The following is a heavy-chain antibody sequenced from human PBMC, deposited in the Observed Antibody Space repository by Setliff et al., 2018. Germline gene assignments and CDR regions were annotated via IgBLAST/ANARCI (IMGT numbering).Heavy chain of an antibody. CDR1: GFTFTSAV. V-gene: IGHV3-23*01. D-gene: IGHD2-15*01. CDR3: VRRVAGKGWFDP. Sequence: SCKASGFTFTSAVMTWFRQAPGKGLEWVSAVTAFGGTTYDADSVKGRFTTSRDNSKNTIYLQMNNLGVDDTAIYYCVRRVAGKGWFDPWGQGTLVTVSS. CDR2: VTAFGGTT. J-gene: IGHJ5*02.